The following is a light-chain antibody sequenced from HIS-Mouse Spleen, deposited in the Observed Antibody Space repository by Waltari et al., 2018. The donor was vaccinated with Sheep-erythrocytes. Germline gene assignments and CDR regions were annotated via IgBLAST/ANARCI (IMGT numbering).Light chain of an antibody. J-gene: IGKJ1*01. V-gene: IGKV1D-13*01. Sequence: AIQLTQSPSSLSASVGDRVTIPCRASQGISSALAWYQQKPGKAPKLLIYDSSSLESGVPSRFSGSGSGTDFTLTISSLQPEDFATYYCQQFNNYPRTFGQGTKVEIK. CDR2: DSS. CDR3: QQFNNYPRT. CDR1: QGISSA.